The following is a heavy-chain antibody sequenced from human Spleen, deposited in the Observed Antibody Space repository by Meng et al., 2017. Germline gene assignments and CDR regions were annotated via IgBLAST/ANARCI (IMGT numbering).Heavy chain of an antibody. CDR3: ARGPTTMAHDFDY. CDR1: GGSFSDYY. J-gene: IGHJ4*02. CDR2: INHSGST. D-gene: IGHD4-11*01. Sequence: VTPPPWGAGLLKPSETLSLTCVVSGGSFSDYYWSWIRQPPGKGLEWIGEINHSGSTNYNPSLESRATISVDTSQNNLSLKLSSVTAADSAVYYCARGPTTMAHDFDYWGQGTLVTVSS. V-gene: IGHV4-34*01.